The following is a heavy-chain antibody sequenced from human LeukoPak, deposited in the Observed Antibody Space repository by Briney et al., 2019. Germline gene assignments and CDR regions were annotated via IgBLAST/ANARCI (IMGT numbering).Heavy chain of an antibody. CDR3: ARHEPVITLSSYYYGMDV. Sequence: GGSLRLSCVASGFTFSTYSMNWVRQAPGKGLEWVSSISTSSTYIYYADSVKGRFTISRDNAKNSLYLQMNSLRAEDTAVYYCARHEPVITLSSYYYGMDVWGPGTTVTVSS. CDR1: GFTFSTYS. V-gene: IGHV3-21*01. D-gene: IGHD1-14*01. J-gene: IGHJ6*02. CDR2: ISTSSTYI.